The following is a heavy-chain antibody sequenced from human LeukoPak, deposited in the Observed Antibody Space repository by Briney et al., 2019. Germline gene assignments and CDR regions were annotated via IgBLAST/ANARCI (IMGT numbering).Heavy chain of an antibody. CDR2: IGGSGGST. V-gene: IGHV3-23*01. CDR3: AKAGYDILTGYYITDYYGMDV. CDR1: GFTFSSYA. J-gene: IGHJ6*02. D-gene: IGHD3-9*01. Sequence: GGSLRLSCAASGFTFSSYAMSWVRQAPGKGLEWVSSIGGSGGSTYYADSVKGRFTISRDNSKNTLYLQMNSLRAEDTAVYYCAKAGYDILTGYYITDYYGMDVWGQGTTVTVSS.